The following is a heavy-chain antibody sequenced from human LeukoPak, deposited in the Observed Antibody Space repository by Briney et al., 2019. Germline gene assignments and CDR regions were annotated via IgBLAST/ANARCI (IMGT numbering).Heavy chain of an antibody. D-gene: IGHD2-21*02. Sequence: GGSLRLSCAASGFTFGTYGLDWVRQAPGKGLEWVAHTSPDGSITQYADSVKGRFTISRDNSKNTLYLQLSTLTVEDTAVYFCAREASHCCHYFDYWGQGTLVTVSS. V-gene: IGHV3-30*03. CDR2: TSPDGSIT. CDR1: GFTFGTYG. CDR3: AREASHCCHYFDY. J-gene: IGHJ4*02.